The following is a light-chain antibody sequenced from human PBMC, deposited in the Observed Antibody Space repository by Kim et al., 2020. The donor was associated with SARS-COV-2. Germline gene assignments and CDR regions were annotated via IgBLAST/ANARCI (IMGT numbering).Light chain of an antibody. CDR2: GKT. Sequence: SPGDRATHTHRASQCVSSHLGWYQQTPGQSPRLLIYGKTTRAAGITARFSGSGSGTELTLIITSLQSEDFAVYYCQQYHNWSPWTFGQGTTVDIK. J-gene: IGKJ1*01. CDR3: QQYHNWSPWT. V-gene: IGKV3-15*01. CDR1: QCVSSH.